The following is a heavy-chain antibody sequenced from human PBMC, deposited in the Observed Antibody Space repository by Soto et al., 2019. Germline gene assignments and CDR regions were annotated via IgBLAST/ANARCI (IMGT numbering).Heavy chain of an antibody. J-gene: IGHJ3*02. CDR1: GGSVSSGGYS. V-gene: IGHV4-30-2*01. CDR2: IYDSGSS. Sequence: QLQLQESGSGLVKPSQTLSLTCAVSGGSVSSGGYSWSWIRQPPGKGLEWIGYIYDSGSSYYNPSLKSRVTISLDRSKNQFSLKLSSVTAADTAVYYCARVPARLGAFDIWGQGTMVTVSS. CDR3: ARVPARLGAFDI. D-gene: IGHD2-2*01.